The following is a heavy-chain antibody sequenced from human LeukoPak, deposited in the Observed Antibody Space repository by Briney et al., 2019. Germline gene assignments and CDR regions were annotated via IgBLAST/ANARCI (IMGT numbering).Heavy chain of an antibody. J-gene: IGHJ4*02. Sequence: ASVKVSCKASGYTFTSYDINWVRQATGQGLEWTGWMNPNSGNTGYAQKFQGRVTMTRNTSISTAYMELSSLRSEDTAVYYCARGGIRPVAAAANDYWGQGTLVTVSS. CDR2: MNPNSGNT. CDR1: GYTFTSYD. V-gene: IGHV1-8*01. CDR3: ARGGIRPVAAAANDY. D-gene: IGHD6-13*01.